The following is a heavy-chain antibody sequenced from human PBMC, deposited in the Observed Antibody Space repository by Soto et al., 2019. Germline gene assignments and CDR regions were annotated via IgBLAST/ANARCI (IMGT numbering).Heavy chain of an antibody. D-gene: IGHD2-2*03. CDR1: GFSFSTYN. CDR3: SRGSFGYYGP. CDR2: IDASSTHI. Sequence: KTGGSLRLSCAASGFSFSTYNMNWVRQAPGKGLEWVSSIDASSTHIYHAASVRGRFTISRDDSASIAYLQMNSLKTEDSGLYYCSRGSFGYYGPWGPGTLVTVSS. J-gene: IGHJ5*02. V-gene: IGHV3-21*03.